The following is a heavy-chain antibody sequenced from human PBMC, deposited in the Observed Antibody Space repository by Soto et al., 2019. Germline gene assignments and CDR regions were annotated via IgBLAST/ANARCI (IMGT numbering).Heavy chain of an antibody. CDR3: AREYYYDSSGYQAYYYYGMDV. D-gene: IGHD3-22*01. Sequence: SETLSLTCTVSGGSVSSSSYYWGWIRQPPGKGLEWIGSIYYSGTTYYNPSLKSRVTISVDTSKNQFSLKLSSVTAADTAVYYCAREYYYDSSGYQAYYYYGMDVWGQGTTVTVSS. CDR1: GGSVSSSSYY. CDR2: IYYSGTT. V-gene: IGHV4-39*07. J-gene: IGHJ6*02.